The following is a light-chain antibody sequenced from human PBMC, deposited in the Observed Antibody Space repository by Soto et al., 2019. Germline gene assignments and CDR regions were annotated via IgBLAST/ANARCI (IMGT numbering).Light chain of an antibody. V-gene: IGKV3-20*01. CDR3: QQYGYSPIT. CDR2: AAS. CDR1: QSVSSSH. Sequence: EIVLTQSXGXXXXXPXXRAXLSXXASQSVSSSHLAWYQHKPGQAPRLLIYAASSRATGSPDRFSGGGSGTDFTLTISRLEPEDFAVYYCQQYGYSPITFGQGTRLEIK. J-gene: IGKJ5*01.